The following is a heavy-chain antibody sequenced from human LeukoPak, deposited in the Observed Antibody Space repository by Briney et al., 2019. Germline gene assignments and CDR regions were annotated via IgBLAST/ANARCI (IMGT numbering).Heavy chain of an antibody. V-gene: IGHV1-2*02. D-gene: IGHD6-13*01. CDR1: GYTFTGYY. J-gene: IGHJ4*02. CDR2: INPNSGGT. Sequence: ASVKVSCKASGYTFTGYYMHWVRQAPGQGLEWMGWINPNSGGTNYAQKFQGRVTMTRDTSISTAYMELSRLRSDDTAVYYCAREHGRQQLKEDSWGQGTLVTVSS. CDR3: AREHGRQQLKEDS.